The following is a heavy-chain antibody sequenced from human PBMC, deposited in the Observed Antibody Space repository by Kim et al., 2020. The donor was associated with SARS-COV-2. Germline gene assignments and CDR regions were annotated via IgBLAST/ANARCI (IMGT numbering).Heavy chain of an antibody. CDR2: VSHDGSNK. D-gene: IGHD2-2*01. CDR3: ARETGDLLGYCATTSCYVGWFDP. CDR1: GFTFSVYG. J-gene: IGHJ5*02. Sequence: GGSLRLSCAASGFTFSVYGMHWVRQAPGKGLEWVAVVSHDGSNKYYADSVKGRFTISRDNSRDTLYLQMNSLRAEDTAVYYCARETGDLLGYCATTSCYVGWFDPWGQGILVTVSS. V-gene: IGHV3-30-3*01.